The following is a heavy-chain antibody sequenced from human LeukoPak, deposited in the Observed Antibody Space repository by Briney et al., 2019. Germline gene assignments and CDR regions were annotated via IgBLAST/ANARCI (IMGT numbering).Heavy chain of an antibody. J-gene: IGHJ5*02. CDR2: IYHSGST. CDR1: GYSISSGYY. Sequence: SETLSLTCTVSGYSISSGYYWGWIRQPPGKGLEWIGSIYHSGSTYYNPSLKSRVTISVDTSKNQFSLKLSSVTAADTAVYYCASFCSSTSCYMAGFDPWGQGTLVTVSS. D-gene: IGHD2-2*02. CDR3: ASFCSSTSCYMAGFDP. V-gene: IGHV4-38-2*02.